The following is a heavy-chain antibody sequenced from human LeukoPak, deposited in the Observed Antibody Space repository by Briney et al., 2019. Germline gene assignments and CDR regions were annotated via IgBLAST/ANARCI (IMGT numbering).Heavy chain of an antibody. J-gene: IGHJ4*02. CDR2: IIPIFGTA. D-gene: IGHD2-8*01. CDR3: AVMDCTNGVCYRHSNYFDY. CDR1: GGTFSSYA. Sequence: SVKLSCKASGGTFSSYAISWGRQAPGHGLEWMGGIIPIFGTANYAQKFQGRVTITADKSTSTAYMELSSLTSEDTAVYYCAVMDCTNGVCYRHSNYFDYWGQGTLVTVSS. V-gene: IGHV1-69*06.